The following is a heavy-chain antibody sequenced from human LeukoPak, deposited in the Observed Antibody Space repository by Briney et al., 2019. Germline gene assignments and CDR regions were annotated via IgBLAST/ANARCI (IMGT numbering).Heavy chain of an antibody. V-gene: IGHV4-38-2*02. Sequence: SETLSLTCSVSGYSISSAYYWGWIRQPPGKGLEWIGTMYHSGSTNYNPSLKSRVTISVDTSKNQFSLKLSSVTAADTAVYYCAREGLDSSGYYPDYWGQGTLVTVSS. CDR3: AREGLDSSGYYPDY. D-gene: IGHD3-22*01. CDR2: MYHSGST. CDR1: GYSISSAYY. J-gene: IGHJ4*02.